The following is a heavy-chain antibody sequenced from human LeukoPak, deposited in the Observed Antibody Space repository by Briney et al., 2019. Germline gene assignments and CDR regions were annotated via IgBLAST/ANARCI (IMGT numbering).Heavy chain of an antibody. Sequence: GGSLRLSCVASGFTFSSYSMNWVRQAPGKGLEWVSYISSASGSIYYADSVKGRFTISRDNAKNSLFLQMNSLRAEDTAVYYCARLPAYCSSTSCYYDYWGQGTLVTVSS. CDR3: ARLPAYCSSTSCYYDY. CDR2: ISSASGSI. J-gene: IGHJ4*02. CDR1: GFTFSSYS. V-gene: IGHV3-48*04. D-gene: IGHD2-2*01.